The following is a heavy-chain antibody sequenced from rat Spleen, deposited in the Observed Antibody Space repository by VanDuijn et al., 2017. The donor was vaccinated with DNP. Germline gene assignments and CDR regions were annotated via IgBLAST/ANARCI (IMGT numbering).Heavy chain of an antibody. J-gene: IGHJ2*01. D-gene: IGHD1-1*01. CDR1: GFSLTSYN. CDR3: ARDGQWDYLDY. Sequence: QVQLKESGPGLVQPSQTLSLTCTVAGFSLTSYNVHWVRQPSGKGLEWMGVVWIGGTTHISTIFKSRVSISRDTSKSQVFLKVNSLQAEDTATYYCARDGQWDYLDYWGQGVRVTVAS. V-gene: IGHV2-30*01. CDR2: VWIGGTT.